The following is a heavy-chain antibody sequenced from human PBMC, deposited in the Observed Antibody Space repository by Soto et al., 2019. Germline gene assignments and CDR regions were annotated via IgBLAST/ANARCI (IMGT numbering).Heavy chain of an antibody. J-gene: IGHJ4*02. CDR2: ISAYNGST. D-gene: IGHD3-16*02. Sequence: QVQLVQSGAEVKKPGASVKVSCKASGYTFTSYGISWVRQAPGQGLEWMGWISAYNGSTNYAQKLQGRVTMTTDTSTSTAYMELRSLRSDDTAVYYCARSTQPRYYDYIWGSYRSLDYWGQGTLVTVSS. CDR1: GYTFTSYG. CDR3: ARSTQPRYYDYIWGSYRSLDY. V-gene: IGHV1-18*01.